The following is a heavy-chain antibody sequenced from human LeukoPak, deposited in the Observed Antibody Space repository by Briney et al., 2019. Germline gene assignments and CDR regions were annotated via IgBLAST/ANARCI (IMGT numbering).Heavy chain of an antibody. Sequence: GASVKVSCKASGYTFTSYDINWVRQATGQGLEWMGWISPNSGGTNYAQKFQGWVTMTRDTSISTAYMELSRLRSDDTVVYYCARLSSAGDDYFYGMDVWGQGTTVTVSS. V-gene: IGHV1-2*04. CDR2: ISPNSGGT. CDR3: ARLSSAGDDYFYGMDV. D-gene: IGHD6-25*01. J-gene: IGHJ6*02. CDR1: GYTFTSYD.